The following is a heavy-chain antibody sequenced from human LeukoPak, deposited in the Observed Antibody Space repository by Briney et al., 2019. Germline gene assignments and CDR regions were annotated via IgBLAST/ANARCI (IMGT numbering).Heavy chain of an antibody. CDR2: INPSGGST. J-gene: IGHJ4*02. CDR3: ARGNFWSGYSTPFDY. D-gene: IGHD3-3*01. CDR1: VYTFTSHY. V-gene: IGHV1-46*01. Sequence: ASVKVSCKASVYTFTSHYVHWVRQAPGHGLEWMGIINPSGGSTSYTQNFQGRVTMSRDTSTGTVYMELSSLRSEDTAVYYCARGNFWSGYSTPFDYWGQGTLVTVSS.